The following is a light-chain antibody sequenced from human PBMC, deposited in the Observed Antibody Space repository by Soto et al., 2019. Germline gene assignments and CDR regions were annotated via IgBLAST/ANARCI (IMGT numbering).Light chain of an antibody. Sequence: DIQMTQSPSSLSASLGDRVTITCRASQTIGNFLNWYQQKPGRAPELLVYAASSLQSGVPSRFTGGASGTHFTLTISGLQPADFATYFCQQSYNTPITLGQGTRLEIK. CDR2: AAS. J-gene: IGKJ5*01. CDR3: QQSYNTPIT. CDR1: QTIGNF. V-gene: IGKV1-39*01.